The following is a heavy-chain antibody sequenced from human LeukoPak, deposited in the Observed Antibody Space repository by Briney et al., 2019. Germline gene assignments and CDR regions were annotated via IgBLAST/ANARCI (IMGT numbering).Heavy chain of an antibody. CDR3: ARPHAGYDSSAYLDY. J-gene: IGHJ4*02. V-gene: IGHV1-46*01. D-gene: IGHD3-22*01. CDR1: GYTFTNNY. CDR2: INPRGGST. Sequence: ASVKVSCKASGYTFTNNYMHWVRQAPGQGPEWMGIINPRGGSTTYAQKFRGRVTMTRDTSTNTVYMELSSLRSEDTAVYYCARPHAGYDSSAYLDYWGQGTLVTVSS.